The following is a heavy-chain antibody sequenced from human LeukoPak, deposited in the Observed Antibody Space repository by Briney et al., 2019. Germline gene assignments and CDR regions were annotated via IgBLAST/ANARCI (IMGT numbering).Heavy chain of an antibody. Sequence: GGSLKLSCAASVFDFSSYCMDWVRQAPCKGLEWVAVISYDGSNKYYADSVKGRFTISRDNSKNTLYLQMNSLRAEDTAVYYCAKDLVGGSMDVWGQGTTVTVSS. J-gene: IGHJ6*02. CDR3: AKDLVGGSMDV. CDR2: ISYDGSNK. D-gene: IGHD1-26*01. V-gene: IGHV3-30*18. CDR1: VFDFSSYC.